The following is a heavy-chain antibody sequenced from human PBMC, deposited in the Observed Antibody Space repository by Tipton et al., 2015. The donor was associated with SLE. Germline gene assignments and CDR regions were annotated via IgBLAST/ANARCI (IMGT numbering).Heavy chain of an antibody. J-gene: IGHJ4*02. Sequence: SLRLSCAASGITFSDHYMDWVRQAPGKGLEWVGRTRNKANSYTTEYAASVKGRFTISRDESKNSLYLQMNSLKTEDTAVYYCARSGDTRFFDYWGQGTLVTVSS. CDR2: TRNKANSYTT. V-gene: IGHV3-72*01. CDR3: ARSGDTRFFDY. CDR1: GITFSDHY.